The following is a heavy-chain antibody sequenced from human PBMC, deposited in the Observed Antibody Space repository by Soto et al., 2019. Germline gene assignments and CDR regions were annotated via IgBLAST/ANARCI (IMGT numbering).Heavy chain of an antibody. J-gene: IGHJ6*02. CDR1: GFSLSNARMG. D-gene: IGHD6-6*01. CDR3: ARIKRAAPYYYYYGMDV. V-gene: IGHV2-26*01. Sequence: SGPTLVNPTETLTLTCTVSGFSLSNARMGASWIRQPPGKALEWLAHIFSNDEKSYSTSLKSRLTISKDTSKSQVVLTMTNMDPVDTATYYCARIKRAAPYYYYYGMDVWGQGTTVTVSS. CDR2: IFSNDEK.